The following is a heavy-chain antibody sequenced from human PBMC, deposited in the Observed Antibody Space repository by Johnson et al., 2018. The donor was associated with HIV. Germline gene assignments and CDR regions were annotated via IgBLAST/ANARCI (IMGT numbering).Heavy chain of an antibody. J-gene: IGHJ3*02. Sequence: EVLLLESGGGLVQPGGSLRLSCAASGFTFSSYWMSWVRQAPGKGLEWVANIKQDGSEKYYVESVKGRFTISRDNAKNSLYLQMNSLRAEDTAVYYCARYGIAAEPKWDAFDIWGQGTMVTVSS. D-gene: IGHD6-13*01. V-gene: IGHV3-7*05. CDR3: ARYGIAAEPKWDAFDI. CDR2: IKQDGSEK. CDR1: GFTFSSYW.